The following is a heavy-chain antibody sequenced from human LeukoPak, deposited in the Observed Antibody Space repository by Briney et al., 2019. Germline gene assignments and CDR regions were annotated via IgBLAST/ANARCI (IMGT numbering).Heavy chain of an antibody. J-gene: IGHJ4*02. V-gene: IGHV3-7*01. Sequence: ETLSLTCTVSGGSISSSSYYWGWIRQPPGKGLEWVANIKEDGSEKYYVDSVKGRFTISRDNSKNTLYLQMNSLRAEDTAVYYCAREKTFYNILTGYKRGGYYFDYWGQGILVTVSS. CDR1: GGSISSSSYY. CDR3: AREKTFYNILTGYKRGGYYFDY. D-gene: IGHD3-9*01. CDR2: IKEDGSEK.